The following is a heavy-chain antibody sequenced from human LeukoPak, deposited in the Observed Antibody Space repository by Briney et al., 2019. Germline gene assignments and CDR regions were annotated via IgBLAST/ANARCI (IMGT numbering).Heavy chain of an antibody. CDR3: AGSFGDVKNF. CDR1: GFTFRDYW. Sequence: GGSLRLSCAGSGFTFRDYWMSWLRQAPGKGPEWVAHIKPDGSEKYYADSVKGRFIISRDDARNSLSLQMNSLRAEDTAVYYCAGSFGDVKNFWGQGTLVTVSS. V-gene: IGHV3-7*01. J-gene: IGHJ4*01. CDR2: IKPDGSEK. D-gene: IGHD3-10*01.